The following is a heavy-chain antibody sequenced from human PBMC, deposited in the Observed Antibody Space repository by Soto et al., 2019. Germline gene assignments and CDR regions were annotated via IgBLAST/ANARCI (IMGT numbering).Heavy chain of an antibody. CDR1: GFTFSSYA. Sequence: EVQLLESGGGLVQPGGSLRLSCAASGFTFSSYAMSWVRQAPGKGLEWVSAISGSGGSTYYADYVKGRFTISRDNSKKTLYMQMNSRRADDTAVYYCASSGYDYERHDYWGQGTLVTVSS. D-gene: IGHD5-12*01. V-gene: IGHV3-23*01. CDR2: ISGSGGST. J-gene: IGHJ4*02. CDR3: ASSGYDYERHDY.